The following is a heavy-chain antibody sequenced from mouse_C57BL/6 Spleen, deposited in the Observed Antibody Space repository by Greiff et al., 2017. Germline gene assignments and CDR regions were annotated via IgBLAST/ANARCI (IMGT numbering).Heavy chain of an antibody. D-gene: IGHD2-4*01. CDR3: AGWDMITTGRVYYAMDY. CDR1: GFSLTSYG. V-gene: IGHV2-2*01. Sequence: VQLQQPGPGLVQPSQSLSITCTASGFSLTSYGVHWVRQSPGKGLEWLGVIWSGGSTDYNAAFISRLSISKDNSTSQFFFKMNSRQADDTAIYDCAGWDMITTGRVYYAMDYWGQGTSVTVSS. J-gene: IGHJ4*01. CDR2: IWSGGST.